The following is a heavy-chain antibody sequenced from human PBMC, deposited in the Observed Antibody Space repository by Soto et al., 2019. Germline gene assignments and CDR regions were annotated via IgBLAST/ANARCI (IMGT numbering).Heavy chain of an antibody. CDR2: ISAYNGNT. CDR3: ARERSWSSSSAVDY. D-gene: IGHD6-6*01. CDR1: GYPFTSYG. J-gene: IGHJ4*02. V-gene: IGHV1-18*04. Sequence: ASVKVSCKASGYPFTSYGISWVLQAPGQGLEWMGWISAYNGNTNLAQKLQGRVTMTTDTSTSTAYMELRSLRSDDTAVYYCARERSWSSSSAVDYWGQGTLVTV.